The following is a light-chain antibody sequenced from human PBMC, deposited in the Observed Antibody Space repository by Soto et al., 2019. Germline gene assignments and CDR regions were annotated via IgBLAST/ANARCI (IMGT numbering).Light chain of an antibody. CDR2: GAS. CDR1: QSVSSN. V-gene: IGKV3-15*01. CDR3: QPYNNWPPYT. J-gene: IGKJ2*01. Sequence: EIVMTQPPATLSVSPGERATLSCRASQSVSSNLAWYQQKPGQAPRLLIYGASTRATGIPARFSGSGSGTAFTLTISSLQSEDFAAYYCQPYNNWPPYTFGQGTKLEIK.